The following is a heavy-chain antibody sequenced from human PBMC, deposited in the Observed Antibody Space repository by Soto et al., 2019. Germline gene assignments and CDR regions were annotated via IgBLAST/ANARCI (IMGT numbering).Heavy chain of an antibody. Sequence: QVQLQESGPGLVKPSETLSLTCTVSGGSISSYYWSWIRQPPGKGLEWIGYIYYSGSTNYNPSLKSRITISVDTSKNQFPLKLSSVTAADTAVYYCAGDIAVAGSYYYGMDVWGQGTTVTVSS. V-gene: IGHV4-59*01. CDR1: GGSISSYY. J-gene: IGHJ6*02. D-gene: IGHD6-19*01. CDR3: AGDIAVAGSYYYGMDV. CDR2: IYYSGST.